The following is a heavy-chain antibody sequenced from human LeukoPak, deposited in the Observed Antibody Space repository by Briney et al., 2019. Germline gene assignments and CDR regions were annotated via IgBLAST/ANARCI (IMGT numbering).Heavy chain of an antibody. Sequence: SVKVPCKASGYTFTGYYMHWVRQAPGQGLEWMGGIIPIFGTANYAQKFQGRVTITADESTSTAYMELSSLRSEDTAVYYCYDFWSGDYWGQGTLVTVSS. CDR3: YDFWSGDY. V-gene: IGHV1-69*13. CDR1: GYTFTGYY. J-gene: IGHJ4*02. D-gene: IGHD3-3*01. CDR2: IIPIFGTA.